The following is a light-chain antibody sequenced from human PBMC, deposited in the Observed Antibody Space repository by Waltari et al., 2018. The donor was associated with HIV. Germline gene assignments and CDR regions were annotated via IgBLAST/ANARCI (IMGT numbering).Light chain of an antibody. CDR3: VLYMSGATWV. J-gene: IGLJ3*02. CDR2: STY. V-gene: IGLV8-61*01. CDR1: SGSVSTSHY. Sequence: QTVVTQEPSFSVSPGGTVTLTCALSSGSVSTSHYPVWFQQTPGQAPRTLISSTYSRSSGVPDRFSGSILGNKAALTITGAQADDDSHYYCVLYMSGATWVFGGGTKLTVL.